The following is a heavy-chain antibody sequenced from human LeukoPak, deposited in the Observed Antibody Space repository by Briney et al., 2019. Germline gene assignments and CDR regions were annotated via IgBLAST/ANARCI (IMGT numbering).Heavy chain of an antibody. CDR2: IYHSGST. Sequence: KSSETLSLTCTVSGYSISSGYYWGWIRQPPGKGLEWIGSIYHSGSTYYNPSLKSRVTISVDTSKNQFSLKLSSVTAADTAVCYCARATGDYSAPFDYWGQGTLVTVSS. J-gene: IGHJ4*02. CDR1: GYSISSGYY. CDR3: ARATGDYSAPFDY. V-gene: IGHV4-38-2*02. D-gene: IGHD4-17*01.